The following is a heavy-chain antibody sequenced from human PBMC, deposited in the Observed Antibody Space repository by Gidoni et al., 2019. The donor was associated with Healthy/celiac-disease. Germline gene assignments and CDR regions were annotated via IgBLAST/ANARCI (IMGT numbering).Heavy chain of an antibody. D-gene: IGHD6-19*01. J-gene: IGHJ3*02. V-gene: IGHV4-39*01. CDR3: ARYSSGWYNKFFDI. CDR1: GGSISSSSYY. Sequence: QLQLQESGPGLVKPSETLSLTCTVSGGSISSSSYYWGWIRQPPGKGLEWIGSIYYSGRTYYNPSLKSRVTISVDTSKNQFSLKLSSVTAADTAVYYCARYSSGWYNKFFDIWGQGTMVTVSS. CDR2: IYYSGRT.